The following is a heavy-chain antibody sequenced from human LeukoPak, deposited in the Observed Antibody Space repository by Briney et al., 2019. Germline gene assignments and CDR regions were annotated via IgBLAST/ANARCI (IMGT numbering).Heavy chain of an antibody. D-gene: IGHD3-3*01. J-gene: IGHJ4*02. V-gene: IGHV3-49*04. CDR1: GFTFGDYA. CDR2: IRSKAYGGTT. CDR3: TRDRGPYYDFWSGYYIDY. Sequence: QSGGSLRLPCTASGFTFGDYAMSWVRQAPGKGLEWVGFIRSKAYGGTTEYAASVKGRFTISRDDSKSIAYLQMNSLKTEDTAVYYCTRDRGPYYDFWSGYYIDYWGQGTLVTVSS.